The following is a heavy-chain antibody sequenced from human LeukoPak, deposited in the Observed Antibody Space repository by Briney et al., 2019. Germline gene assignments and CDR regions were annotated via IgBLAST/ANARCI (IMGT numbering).Heavy chain of an antibody. J-gene: IGHJ4*01. Sequence: PSETLSLTCNVSGVSISSSSYYWGWIRQPPGKGLEWIGSIYFSGSTYYNSSLNSRITISIDTPKNQVSLKMSAVTAADTAVYYCAKSGGYGLIDYWGQGTLVTVSS. CDR3: AKSGGYGLIDY. CDR2: IYFSGST. CDR1: GVSISSSSYY. V-gene: IGHV4-39*01. D-gene: IGHD6-25*01.